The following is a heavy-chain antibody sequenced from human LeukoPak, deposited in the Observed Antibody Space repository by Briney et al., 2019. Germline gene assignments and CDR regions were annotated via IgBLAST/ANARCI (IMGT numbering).Heavy chain of an antibody. CDR2: IWYDGNNK. V-gene: IGHV3-33*06. J-gene: IGHJ4*02. CDR1: GFTFSSYG. D-gene: IGHD4-23*01. CDR3: AKDDYGGNSGMDY. Sequence: PGGSLRLSCAASGFTFSSYGMHWVRQAPGKGLEWVAVIWYDGNNKYYADSVKGRFTISRDNSKHTLYLQMNSLRAEDTAVYYCAKDDYGGNSGMDYWGQGTLVTVSS.